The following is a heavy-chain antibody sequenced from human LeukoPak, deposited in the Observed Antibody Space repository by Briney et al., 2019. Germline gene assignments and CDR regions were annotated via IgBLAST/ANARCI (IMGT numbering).Heavy chain of an antibody. V-gene: IGHV3-21*01. D-gene: IGHD3-10*01. CDR1: GFTFSSYS. CDR2: ISSSSSYI. J-gene: IGHJ4*02. Sequence: PGGSLRLSCAASGFTFSSYSMNWVRQAPGKGLEWVSSISSSSSYIYYADSVKGRFTISRDNAKNSLYLQMNSLRAEDTAVYYCARELPPHYDFSGSGSYYPFDYWGQGTLVTVSS. CDR3: ARELPPHYDFSGSGSYYPFDY.